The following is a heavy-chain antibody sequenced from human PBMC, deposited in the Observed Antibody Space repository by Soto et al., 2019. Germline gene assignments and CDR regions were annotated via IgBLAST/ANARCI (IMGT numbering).Heavy chain of an antibody. Sequence: QVQLVQSGAEVKKPGSSVTVSCKTSGGTFSKDAINWVRQAPGHGLEWMGLLIPVFGSPIYAQKFQGRIRITADESTSTAFMDLSSIRSEDTAVYYCTRVLGYTFEPGKTRYYAMDVWGQGTTVSVSS. J-gene: IGHJ6*02. CDR1: GGTFSKDA. V-gene: IGHV1-69*01. CDR3: TRVLGYTFEPGKTRYYAMDV. D-gene: IGHD5-18*01. CDR2: LIPVFGSP.